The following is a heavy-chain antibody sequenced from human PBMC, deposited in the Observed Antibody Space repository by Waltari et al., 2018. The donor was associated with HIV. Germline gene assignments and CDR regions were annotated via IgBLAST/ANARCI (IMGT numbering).Heavy chain of an antibody. Sequence: QVQLVESGGGVVLPGRSLSLSCAAPGFTFSAYGLHWPRPAPDKGLEWVAVISYDGSTKYYADSVKGRFTISRDNSMNTLSLQMNSLRSEDTAVYYCAKGITVTTIGYFDYWGPGTLLTVSS. J-gene: IGHJ4*02. CDR3: AKGITVTTIGYFDY. CDR2: ISYDGSTK. D-gene: IGHD4-17*01. V-gene: IGHV3-30*18. CDR1: GFTFSAYG.